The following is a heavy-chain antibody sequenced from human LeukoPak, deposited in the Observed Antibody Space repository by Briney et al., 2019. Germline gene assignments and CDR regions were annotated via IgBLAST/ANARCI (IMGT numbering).Heavy chain of an antibody. CDR1: GGTFSSYA. V-gene: IGHV1-69*17. Sequence: SVQVSCKASGGTFSSYAFTWVRQAPGQGLEWMGRIIPIFGIADYAQKFQGRVTITADKSTSTAYMELSSLRSEDTAAYYCAREEVVGSTPRGGFDYWGQGTLVTVSS. D-gene: IGHD1-26*01. CDR2: IIPIFGIA. J-gene: IGHJ4*02. CDR3: AREEVVGSTPRGGFDY.